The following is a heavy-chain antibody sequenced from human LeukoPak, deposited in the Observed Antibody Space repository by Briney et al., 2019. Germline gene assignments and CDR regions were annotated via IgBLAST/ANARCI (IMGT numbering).Heavy chain of an antibody. D-gene: IGHD3-16*01. CDR1: GFTFGTYA. Sequence: GGSLRLSCAASGFTFGTYAMSWVRQAPGRGLEWVSAISGSAGGTYYADSMKGRFTISRDNSNNTLFLQMNSLRAEDTAVYYCAKDVGMWLPAYYFDYWGQGTLVSVSS. CDR2: ISGSAGGT. J-gene: IGHJ4*02. CDR3: AKDVGMWLPAYYFDY. V-gene: IGHV3-23*01.